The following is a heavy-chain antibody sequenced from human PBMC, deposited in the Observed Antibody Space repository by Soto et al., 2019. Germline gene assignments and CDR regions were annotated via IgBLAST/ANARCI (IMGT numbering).Heavy chain of an antibody. V-gene: IGHV3-7*01. CDR3: VGALTYEVPYYYYGMDV. Sequence: GGSLRLSCEASGFMFSAYLMSWVRQAPGKGLEWVANIKQGGNEKFYVDSVKGRFTISRDNAKKSLFLQMNSLRPEDTAVYYCVGALTYEVPYYYYGMDVWGQGTTVTVSS. J-gene: IGHJ6*02. D-gene: IGHD3-16*01. CDR1: GFMFSAYL. CDR2: IKQGGNEK.